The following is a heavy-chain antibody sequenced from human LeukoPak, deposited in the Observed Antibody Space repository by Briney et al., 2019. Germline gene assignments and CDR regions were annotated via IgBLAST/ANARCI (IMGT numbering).Heavy chain of an antibody. CDR3: ARTAAGLDY. V-gene: IGHV1-69*04. CDR2: IIPILGIA. CDR1: GGTFSSYA. D-gene: IGHD6-25*01. J-gene: IGHJ4*02. Sequence: ASVTVSFKASGGTFSSYAISWVRQAPGQGLEWMGRIIPILGIANYAQKFQGRVTITADKSTSTAYMELSSLRSEDTAVYYCARTAAGLDYWGQGTLVTVSS.